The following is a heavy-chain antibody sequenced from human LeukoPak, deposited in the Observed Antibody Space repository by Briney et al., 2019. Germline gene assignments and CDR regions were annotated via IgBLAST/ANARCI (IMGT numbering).Heavy chain of an antibody. CDR2: IYYSGST. CDR3: ARGSDFWSGYYPDYYYYYMDV. D-gene: IGHD3-3*01. CDR1: GGSISSSGYY. J-gene: IGHJ6*03. Sequence: SETLSLTCTVSGGSISSSGYYWGWIRKPPGKGLEWIGSIYYSGSTYYNPSLKSRVTISVDTSKNQFSLKLSSVTAADTAVYYCARGSDFWSGYYPDYYYYYMDVWGKGTTVTVSS. V-gene: IGHV4-39*07.